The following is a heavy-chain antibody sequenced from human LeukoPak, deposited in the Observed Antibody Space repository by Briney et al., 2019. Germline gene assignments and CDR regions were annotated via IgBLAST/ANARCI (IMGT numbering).Heavy chain of an antibody. CDR3: ARAVGSGSFQTYYYYMDV. Sequence: SETLSLTCSVSGGSIRSSDDYWGFVRQTPGKGLEWMGSIYYPGSSHYNPSLKSRATISVDTSKNQFSLKLSSVTAADTAVYYCARAVGSGSFQTYYYYMDVWGKGTTVTISS. J-gene: IGHJ6*03. CDR1: GGSIRSSDDY. V-gene: IGHV4-39*07. D-gene: IGHD3-10*01. CDR2: IYYPGSS.